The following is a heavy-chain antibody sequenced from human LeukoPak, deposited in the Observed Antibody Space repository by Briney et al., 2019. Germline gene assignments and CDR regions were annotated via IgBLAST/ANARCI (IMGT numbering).Heavy chain of an antibody. J-gene: IGHJ4*02. CDR2: INSDGSWT. D-gene: IGHD2/OR15-2a*01. Sequence: GGSLRLSCAASGFSFSYYWMHWVRQAPGKGLVWVSHINSDGSWTSYADSVKGRFTISKDNAKNTVYLQMNSLRAEDTAVYYCVSFYETYWGRGTLVTVS. CDR3: VSFYETY. V-gene: IGHV3-74*01. CDR1: GFSFSYYW.